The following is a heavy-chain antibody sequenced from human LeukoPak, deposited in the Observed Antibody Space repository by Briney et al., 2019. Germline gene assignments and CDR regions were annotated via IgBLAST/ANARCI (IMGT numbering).Heavy chain of an antibody. J-gene: IGHJ4*02. CDR2: INPNSGGT. D-gene: IGHD6-13*01. CDR3: ARDPTTSSWYHYFDY. Sequence: GASVKVSCKASGYTFTGYYMHWLRQAPGQGLEWMGWINPNSGGTNYAQKFQDRITMTRDTSISTAYMDLSRLRSDDTAVYYCARDPTTSSWYHYFDYWGQGTLVTVSS. V-gene: IGHV1-2*02. CDR1: GYTFTGYY.